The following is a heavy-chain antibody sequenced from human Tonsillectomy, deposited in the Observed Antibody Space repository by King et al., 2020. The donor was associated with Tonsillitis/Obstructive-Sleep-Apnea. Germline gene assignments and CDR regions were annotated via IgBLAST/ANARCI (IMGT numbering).Heavy chain of an antibody. J-gene: IGHJ6*03. Sequence: VQLQESGPGLVKPSETLSLTCTVSGGSISSSSYYWGWIRQPPGKGLEWIGSIYYSWSTDYNPSLKSRVTISVNTSKNQFSLKLSSVTAADTAVDYCFRVNYYYYYMDVWGKGTTVTVSS. CDR2: IYYSWST. V-gene: IGHV4-39*01. CDR3: FRVNYYYYYMDV. D-gene: IGHD2-21*01. CDR1: GGSISSSSYY.